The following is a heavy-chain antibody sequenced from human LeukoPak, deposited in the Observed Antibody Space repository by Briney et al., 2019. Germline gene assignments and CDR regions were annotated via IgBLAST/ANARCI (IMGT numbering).Heavy chain of an antibody. D-gene: IGHD2-15*01. Sequence: PGGSLRLSCAASGFTVSSNFMSWVRQAPGKGLEWVSVIYSGGGTHYADSVKGRFTISSDNAKKSLYLQMNSLRAEDTAVYYCARVPTVGSGGYQFDYWGQGTLVTVSS. CDR3: ARVPTVGSGGYQFDY. CDR2: IYSGGGT. V-gene: IGHV3-53*01. J-gene: IGHJ4*02. CDR1: GFTVSSNF.